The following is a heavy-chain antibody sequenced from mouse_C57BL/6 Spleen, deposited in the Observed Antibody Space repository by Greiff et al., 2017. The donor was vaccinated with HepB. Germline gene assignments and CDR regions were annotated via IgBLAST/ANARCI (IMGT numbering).Heavy chain of an antibody. CDR1: GYAFSSSW. Sequence: VQLQQSGPELVKPGASVKISCKASGYAFSSSWMNWVKQRPGKGLEWIGRIYPGDGDTNYNGKFKGKATLTADKSSSTAYMQLSSLTSEDSAVYFCARDYGYDEGYFDYWGQGTTLTVSS. D-gene: IGHD2-2*01. CDR2: IYPGDGDT. V-gene: IGHV1-82*01. J-gene: IGHJ2*01. CDR3: ARDYGYDEGYFDY.